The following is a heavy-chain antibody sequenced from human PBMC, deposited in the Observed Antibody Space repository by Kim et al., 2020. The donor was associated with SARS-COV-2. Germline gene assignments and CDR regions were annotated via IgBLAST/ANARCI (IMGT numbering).Heavy chain of an antibody. D-gene: IGHD6-19*01. CDR1: VGSIRSYY. J-gene: IGHJ6*01. Sequence: SETLSLTCTVSVGSIRSYYWSWIRQPAWKGLEWIGRIYTSGSTNYNTSLKSRVTMSVDTSKNQFSLKLSSVTAADTAVYFCERDLWTIAVAGFYYYFGM. V-gene: IGHV4-4*07. CDR2: IYTSGST. CDR3: ERDLWTIAVAGFYYYFGM.